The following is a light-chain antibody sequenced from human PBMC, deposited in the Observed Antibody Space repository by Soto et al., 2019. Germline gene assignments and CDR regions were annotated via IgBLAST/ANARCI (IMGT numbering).Light chain of an antibody. CDR3: SSYTSSSTVV. CDR2: EVD. J-gene: IGLJ2*01. Sequence: QSVLTQPASVSGSPGQSITISCTGTSSDVGGYDYVSWYQQHPGKAPKLMIYEVDNRPSGVSNRFSASKSGNTASLTISGRQAEDESDFYCSSYTSSSTVVFGGGTKLTVL. CDR1: SSDVGGYDY. V-gene: IGLV2-14*01.